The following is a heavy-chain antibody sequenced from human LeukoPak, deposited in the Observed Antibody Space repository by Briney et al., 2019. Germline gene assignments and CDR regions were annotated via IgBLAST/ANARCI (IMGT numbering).Heavy chain of an antibody. Sequence: GESLKISCKGSGYSFTSYWIGWVRQMPGKGLEWMGIIYPGDSDTRYSPSFQGQVTISADKSISTAYLQWSSLKASDTAMHYCARLTDDCSSTSCYTYFDYWGQGTLVTVSS. V-gene: IGHV5-51*01. J-gene: IGHJ4*02. CDR2: IYPGDSDT. D-gene: IGHD2-2*02. CDR1: GYSFTSYW. CDR3: ARLTDDCSSTSCYTYFDY.